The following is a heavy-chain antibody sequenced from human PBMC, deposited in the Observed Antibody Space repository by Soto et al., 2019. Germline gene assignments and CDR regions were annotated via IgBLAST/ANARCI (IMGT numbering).Heavy chain of an antibody. CDR3: ARVPVVAATPGWFDP. J-gene: IGHJ5*02. CDR1: GGSFSSGSYY. D-gene: IGHD2-15*01. CDR2: LYYNGFT. V-gene: IGHV4-39*07. Sequence: SETLSLTCTVSGGSFSSGSYYWGWIRQPPGKGPEWIGSLYYNGFTYYNPSLKSRLTISVDTSKNQFSLKLTSVTAADTAVYYCARVPVVAATPGWFDPWGQGSLVTVSS.